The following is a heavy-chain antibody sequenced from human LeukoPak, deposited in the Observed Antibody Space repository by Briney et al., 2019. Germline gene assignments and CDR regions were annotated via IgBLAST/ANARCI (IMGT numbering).Heavy chain of an antibody. CDR2: ISSSSSYI. CDR3: ARDQHYMVAYYYMDV. D-gene: IGHD4-11*01. Sequence: GGSLRLSCAASGFTFSSYSMNWVRQAPGKGLEWVSSISSSSSYIYYADSVKGRFTISRDNAKNSLYLQMNSLRAEDMAVYYCARDQHYMVAYYYMDVWGKRTTVTVSS. V-gene: IGHV3-21*01. CDR1: GFTFSSYS. J-gene: IGHJ6*03.